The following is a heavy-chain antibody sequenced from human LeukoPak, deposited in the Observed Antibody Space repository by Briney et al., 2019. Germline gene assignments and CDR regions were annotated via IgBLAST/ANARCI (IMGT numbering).Heavy chain of an antibody. J-gene: IGHJ5*02. CDR3: ARGSGSGWPLDR. CDR2: MYAGGTT. D-gene: IGHD6-19*01. Sequence: GGSVRLSCAASGVIVSRNFMSWVRQAPGKGLQWVAIMYAGGTTDYSDSVRGRFHISRDSSNNTLSLQINSLRVEDTAVYYCARGSGSGWPLDRWGKGALVTVSS. CDR1: GVIVSRNF. V-gene: IGHV3-53*01.